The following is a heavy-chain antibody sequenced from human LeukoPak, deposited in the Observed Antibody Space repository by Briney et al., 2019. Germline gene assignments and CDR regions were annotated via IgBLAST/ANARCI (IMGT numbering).Heavy chain of an antibody. Sequence: PGGSLRLSCAASGFTFSDYYMSWIRQAPGKGLEWVSYISSSSSYKNYAESVKGRFTISRDNAKNSLYLQMYSLRAEDTAVYYCARGGGVPAAIPDYWGQGTLVTVSS. CDR3: ARGGGVPAAIPDY. J-gene: IGHJ4*02. D-gene: IGHD2-2*01. V-gene: IGHV3-11*05. CDR1: GFTFSDYY. CDR2: ISSSSSYK.